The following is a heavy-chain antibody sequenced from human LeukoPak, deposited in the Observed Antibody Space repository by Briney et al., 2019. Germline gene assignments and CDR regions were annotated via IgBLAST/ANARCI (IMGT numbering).Heavy chain of an antibody. CDR3: ATRIVGATTGFDP. CDR1: GYSFTSYW. D-gene: IGHD1-26*01. Sequence: GESLKISCKGSGYSFTSYWIGWVRQMPGKGLEWMGIIYPGDSDTRYSPSFQGQVTISADKSISTAYLQWSSLKASDTAMYCCATRIVGATTGFDPWGQGTLVTVSS. CDR2: IYPGDSDT. V-gene: IGHV5-51*01. J-gene: IGHJ5*02.